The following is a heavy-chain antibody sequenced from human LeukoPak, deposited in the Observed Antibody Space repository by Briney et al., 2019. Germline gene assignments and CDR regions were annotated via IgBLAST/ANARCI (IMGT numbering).Heavy chain of an antibody. D-gene: IGHD5-18*01. V-gene: IGHV4-39*01. CDR1: GGSISSSSYY. CDR2: IYYSGRT. J-gene: IGHJ3*02. Sequence: SETLSLTCTVSGGSISSSSYYWGWIRHPPGKGLEWIGSIYYSGRTYYNPSLKSRVTIYGDTSKHHFSLKLSSVPAAHPSVSLCAMGQIWAFDIWGRGTKVGVSS. CDR3: AMGQIWAFDI.